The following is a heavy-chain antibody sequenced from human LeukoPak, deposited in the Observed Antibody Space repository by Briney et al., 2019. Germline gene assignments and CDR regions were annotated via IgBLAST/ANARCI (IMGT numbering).Heavy chain of an antibody. CDR1: GYSINSGYY. Sequence: SETLSLTCTVSGYSINSGYYWSWIRQPPGKGLEWIGYIYYSGSTNYNPSLKSRVTISVDTSKNQFSLKLSSVTAADTAVYYCARDIGSSGLDNWFDPWGQGTLVTVSS. D-gene: IGHD3-22*01. CDR2: IYYSGST. CDR3: ARDIGSSGLDNWFDP. V-gene: IGHV4-61*01. J-gene: IGHJ5*02.